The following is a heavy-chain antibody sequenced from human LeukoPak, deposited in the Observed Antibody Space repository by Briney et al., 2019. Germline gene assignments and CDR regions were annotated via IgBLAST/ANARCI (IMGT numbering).Heavy chain of an antibody. J-gene: IGHJ4*02. Sequence: ASVKVSCKASGYTFTSYAMNWVRQAPGQGLEWMGWINTNTGNPTYAQGFTGRFVFSLDTSVSTAYLQISSLRAEDTAVYYCARVARTSSSWYSTDYWGQGTLVTVSS. CDR1: GYTFTSYA. CDR2: INTNTGNP. CDR3: ARVARTSSSWYSTDY. D-gene: IGHD6-13*01. V-gene: IGHV7-4-1*02.